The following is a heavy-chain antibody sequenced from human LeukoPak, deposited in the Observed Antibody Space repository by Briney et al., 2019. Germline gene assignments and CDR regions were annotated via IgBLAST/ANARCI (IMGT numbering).Heavy chain of an antibody. CDR3: AKELGSSPALDY. CDR1: GFTFSSYA. D-gene: IGHD6-13*01. V-gene: IGHV3-23*01. Sequence: GGSLRLSCAASGFTFSSYAMSWIRQAPGKGLELVSAISGSGGSTYYADSVKCRFTISKDNSKNTRYLQMNSLSAEDTAVYYCAKELGSSPALDYWGQGTLVTVSS. CDR2: ISGSGGST. J-gene: IGHJ4*02.